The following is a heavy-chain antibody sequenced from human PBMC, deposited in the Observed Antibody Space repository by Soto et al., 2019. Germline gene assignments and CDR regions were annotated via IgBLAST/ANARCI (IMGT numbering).Heavy chain of an antibody. CDR2: ISSSSGATT. J-gene: IGHJ3*01. D-gene: IGHD5-12*01. Sequence: PGGSLSLSCTASTFNFNVYSMTWVRQPPGKGLEWVAAISSSSGATTYYAESVKGRFTISRDNSKNTLFLQLNSLRGEDTAMYYCAQMDTMTTSAFDVWGPGAMVTVSS. CDR3: AQMDTMTTSAFDV. V-gene: IGHV3-23*01. CDR1: TFNFNVYS.